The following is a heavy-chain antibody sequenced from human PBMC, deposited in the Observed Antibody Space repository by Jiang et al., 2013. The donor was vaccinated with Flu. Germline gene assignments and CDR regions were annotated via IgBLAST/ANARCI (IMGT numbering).Heavy chain of an antibody. D-gene: IGHD1-1*01. CDR2: VEYGGST. V-gene: IGHV4-59*01. CDR3: ARGLTTPSIFGWYFDL. CDR1: GGSISPYY. J-gene: IGHJ2*01. Sequence: GPGLVKPSETLSLTCSVSGGSISPYYWNWIRQPPGKGPEWIGYVEYGGSTNYNPSLKSRVTISIDSIKKEFSLKLASATSADTAVYYCARGLTTPSIFGWYFDLWGRGSLVTVSS.